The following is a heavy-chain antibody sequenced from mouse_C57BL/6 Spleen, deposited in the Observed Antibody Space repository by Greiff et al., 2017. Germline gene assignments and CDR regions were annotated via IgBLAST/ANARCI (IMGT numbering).Heavy chain of an antibody. CDR2: INPYNGGT. Sequence: VQLKQSGPVLVKPGASVKMSCKASGYTFTDYYMNWVQQSHGKSLEWIGVINPYNGGTSYNQKFKGKATLTVDKSSSTAYMELNSLTSEDSAVYYCARGDYGSPFDYWGQGTTLTVSS. D-gene: IGHD1-1*01. V-gene: IGHV1-19*01. CDR1: GYTFTDYY. CDR3: ARGDYGSPFDY. J-gene: IGHJ2*01.